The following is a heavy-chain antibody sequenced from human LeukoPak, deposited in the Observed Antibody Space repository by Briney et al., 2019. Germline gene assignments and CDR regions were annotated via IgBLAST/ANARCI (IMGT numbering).Heavy chain of an antibody. CDR2: IYYGGST. D-gene: IGHD3-22*01. CDR1: GGSISRNSDY. Sequence: SETLSLTCTVSGGSISRNSDYWGWIRQPPGKGLEWIGSIYYGGSTYYNPSLKSRVTISVDTSKNQFSLNLNSVTAADTAVYFCARDEGSAYPFDYWGQGTLVTVSS. J-gene: IGHJ4*02. CDR3: ARDEGSAYPFDY. V-gene: IGHV4-39*07.